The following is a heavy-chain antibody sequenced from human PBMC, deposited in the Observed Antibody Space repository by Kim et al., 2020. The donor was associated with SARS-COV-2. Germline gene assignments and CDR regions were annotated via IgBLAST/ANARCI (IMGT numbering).Heavy chain of an antibody. V-gene: IGHV5-51*01. D-gene: IGHD6-13*01. J-gene: IGHJ4*02. CDR3: ARAPFSSSPIDY. Sequence: RYSTSFQGPVTISADKSISTAYLQWSSLKASDTAMYYCARAPFSSSPIDYWGQGTLVTVSS.